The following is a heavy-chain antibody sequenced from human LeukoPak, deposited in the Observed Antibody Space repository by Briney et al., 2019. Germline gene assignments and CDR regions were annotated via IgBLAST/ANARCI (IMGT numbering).Heavy chain of an antibody. CDR1: GFTFSSYN. CDR2: ISSSSSII. Sequence: PGGSLRLSCAASGFTFSSYNMNWVRQAPGKGLEWVSYISSSSSIIYYADSVKGRFTISRDNAKNSLYLQMNSLRAEDTAVYYCARVSRKIVVVTSDAFDIWGQGTMVTVSS. D-gene: IGHD2-21*02. CDR3: ARVSRKIVVVTSDAFDI. V-gene: IGHV3-48*04. J-gene: IGHJ3*02.